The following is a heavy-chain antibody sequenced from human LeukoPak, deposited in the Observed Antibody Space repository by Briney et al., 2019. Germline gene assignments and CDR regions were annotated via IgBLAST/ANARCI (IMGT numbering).Heavy chain of an antibody. CDR3: ASASAGLIEY. V-gene: IGHV3-72*01. J-gene: IGHJ4*02. Sequence: GGSLRLSCAASGFSFSDYFMDWVRQAPGKGLEWVGRIRNKVNSYNKDFAACVKGRFTISRDDSKNSLYLQMNSLKTEDTSMYYCASASAGLIEYWGQGTLVTVSS. CDR2: IRNKVNSYNK. CDR1: GFSFSDYF.